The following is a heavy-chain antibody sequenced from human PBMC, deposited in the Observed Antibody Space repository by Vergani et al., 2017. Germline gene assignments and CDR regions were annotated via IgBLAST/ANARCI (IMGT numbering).Heavy chain of an antibody. D-gene: IGHD6-13*01. CDR1: GGSFSGYY. CDR2: INHSGST. CDR3: ARRPGYSSSWYHYYYYMDV. J-gene: IGHJ6*03. V-gene: IGHV4-34*01. Sequence: QVQLQQWGAGLLKPSETLSLTCAVYGGSFSGYYWSWIRQPPGKGLEWIGEINHSGSTNYNPSLKSRVTISVDTSKNQFSLKLSSVTAADTAVHYCARRPGYSSSWYHYYYYMDVWGKGTTVTVSS.